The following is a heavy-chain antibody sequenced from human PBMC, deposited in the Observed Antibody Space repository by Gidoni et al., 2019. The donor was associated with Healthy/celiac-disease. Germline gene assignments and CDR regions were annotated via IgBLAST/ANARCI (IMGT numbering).Heavy chain of an antibody. CDR1: GFTFSSYS. Sequence: EVQLVESGGGLVKPGGSLRLSCAASGFTFSSYSMNWVRQAPGKGLEWVSSISSSSSYISYAASVKGRFTISRDNAKNSLYLQMNSLRAEDTAVYYCARWNDYWDYWGQGTLVTVSS. CDR2: ISSSSSYI. V-gene: IGHV3-21*01. J-gene: IGHJ4*02. D-gene: IGHD1-1*01. CDR3: ARWNDYWDY.